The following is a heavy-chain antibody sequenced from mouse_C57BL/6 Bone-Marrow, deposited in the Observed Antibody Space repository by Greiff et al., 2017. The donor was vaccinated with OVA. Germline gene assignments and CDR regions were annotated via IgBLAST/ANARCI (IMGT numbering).Heavy chain of an antibody. CDR1: GYTFTSYT. D-gene: IGHD1-1*01. J-gene: IGHJ4*01. CDR3: ARDSGCTTLGGVYAMDY. V-gene: IGHV1-4*01. Sequence: VQLQESGAELARPGASVKMSCKASGYTFTSYTMHWVKQRPGQGLEWIGYINPSSGYTKYNQKFKDKATLTADKSSSTAYMQLSSLTSEDSAVYYCARDSGCTTLGGVYAMDYWGQGTSVTVSS. CDR2: INPSSGYT.